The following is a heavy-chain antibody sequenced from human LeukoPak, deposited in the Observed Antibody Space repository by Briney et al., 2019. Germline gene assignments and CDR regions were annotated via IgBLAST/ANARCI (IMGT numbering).Heavy chain of an antibody. V-gene: IGHV1-2*02. CDR1: GYTFTDYY. CDR2: INPNNGAT. D-gene: IGHD6-13*01. CDR3: ARDRRIAAAGTGNY. J-gene: IGHJ4*02. Sequence: VASVKVSCKAFGYTFTDYYIHWVRQAPGQGLEWMGWINPNNGATNYAQKFQGRVTMTRDTSISTAYMELSRLTSDDTAVYYCARDRRIAAAGTGNYWGQGTLVTVSS.